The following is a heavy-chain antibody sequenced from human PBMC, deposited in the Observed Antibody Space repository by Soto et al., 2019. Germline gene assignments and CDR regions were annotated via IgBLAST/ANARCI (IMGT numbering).Heavy chain of an antibody. CDR2: ISGSGGST. D-gene: IGHD6-6*01. V-gene: IGHV3-23*01. Sequence: GGSLRLSCAASGFTFSSYAMSWVRQAPGKGLEWVSAISGSGGSTYYADSVKGRFTISRDNSKNTLYLQMNSLRAEDTAVYYCAKDGVRSSSFLSWFDPWGQGTLVTVSS. CDR1: GFTFSSYA. J-gene: IGHJ5*02. CDR3: AKDGVRSSSFLSWFDP.